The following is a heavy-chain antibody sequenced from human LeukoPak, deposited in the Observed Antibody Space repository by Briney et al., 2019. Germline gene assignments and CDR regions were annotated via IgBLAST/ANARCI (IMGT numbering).Heavy chain of an antibody. Sequence: GESLKISCKGSGYSFTNNWIGWVRQMPGKGLEWMGLIFPGDSDIRYSPSFQGQVTISADKSISTAYLQWSSLKASDTAMYYCARRASYSSSWSYYFDYWGQGTLVTVSS. CDR1: GYSFTNNW. CDR3: ARRASYSSSWSYYFDY. CDR2: IFPGDSDI. V-gene: IGHV5-51*01. D-gene: IGHD6-13*01. J-gene: IGHJ4*02.